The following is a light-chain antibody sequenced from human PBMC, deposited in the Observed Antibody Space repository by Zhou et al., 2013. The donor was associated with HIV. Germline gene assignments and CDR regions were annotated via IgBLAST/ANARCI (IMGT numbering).Light chain of an antibody. V-gene: IGKV3-11*01. CDR3: QHRSDWLT. CDR2: DAS. J-gene: IGKJ4*01. CDR1: QSVGSY. Sequence: EIVLTQSPATLSLSPGERATLSCRASQSVGSYLAWYQQIPGQAPRLLIYDASNRATGIPDRFSGSGSETDFTLTITSLEPEDFAVYYCQHRSDWLTFGGGTKVEIK.